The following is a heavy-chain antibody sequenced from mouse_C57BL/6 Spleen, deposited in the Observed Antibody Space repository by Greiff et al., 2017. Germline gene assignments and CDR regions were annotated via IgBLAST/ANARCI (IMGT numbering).Heavy chain of an antibody. D-gene: IGHD2-5*01. Sequence: VQLQQPGAELVKPGASVKMSCKASGYTFTSYWITWVKQRPGQGLEWIGDIYPGSGSTNYNEKFKSKATLTVDTSSSTAYMQLSSLTSEDSAVYYCARSTTYYSNYAYWGQGTTLTVSS. V-gene: IGHV1-55*01. CDR3: ARSTTYYSNYAY. J-gene: IGHJ2*01. CDR1: GYTFTSYW. CDR2: IYPGSGST.